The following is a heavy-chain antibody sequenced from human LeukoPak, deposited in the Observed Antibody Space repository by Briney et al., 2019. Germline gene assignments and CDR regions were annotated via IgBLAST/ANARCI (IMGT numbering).Heavy chain of an antibody. D-gene: IGHD6-13*01. Sequence: SETLSLTCAVYGGSFSGYYWSWIRQPPGKGLEWIGEINHSGSTNYNPSLKSRVTISVDTSKNQFSLKLSSVTAADTAVYYCARSETYSSSWFFDYWGQGTLVTVSS. V-gene: IGHV4-34*01. CDR3: ARSETYSSSWFFDY. CDR1: GGSFSGYY. J-gene: IGHJ4*02. CDR2: INHSGST.